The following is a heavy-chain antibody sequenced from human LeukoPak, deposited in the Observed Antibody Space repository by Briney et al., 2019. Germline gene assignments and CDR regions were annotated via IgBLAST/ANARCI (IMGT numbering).Heavy chain of an antibody. V-gene: IGHV3-11*01. CDR3: AKDGDYYGSGSYPHWFDP. J-gene: IGHJ5*02. D-gene: IGHD3-10*01. CDR1: GFTFSDYY. Sequence: PGGSLRLSCAASGFTFSDYYMSWIRQAPGKGLEWVSYISSSGSTIYYADSVKGRFTISRDNAKNSLYLQMNSLRAEDTAVYYCAKDGDYYGSGSYPHWFDPWGQGTLVTVSS. CDR2: ISSSGSTI.